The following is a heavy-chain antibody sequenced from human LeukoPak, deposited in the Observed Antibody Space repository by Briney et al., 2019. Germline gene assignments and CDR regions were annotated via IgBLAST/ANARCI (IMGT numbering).Heavy chain of an antibody. Sequence: PSETLSLTCAVYGGSFSGYYWSWIRQPPGKGLEWIGEINHSGSTNYNPSLKSRVTISVDTSKNQFSLKLSSVTAADTAVYYCARERTYSNYPYYFYYMDVWGKGTTVTVSS. V-gene: IGHV4-34*01. J-gene: IGHJ6*03. CDR1: GGSFSGYY. CDR3: ARERTYSNYPYYFYYMDV. CDR2: INHSGST. D-gene: IGHD4-11*01.